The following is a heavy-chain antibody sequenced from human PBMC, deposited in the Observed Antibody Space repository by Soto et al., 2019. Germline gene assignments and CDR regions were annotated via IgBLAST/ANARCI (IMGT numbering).Heavy chain of an antibody. CDR1: GGTFSSYA. J-gene: IGHJ3*02. D-gene: IGHD3-22*01. Sequence: GASVNVSCKASGGTFSSYAISWVRQAPGQGLEWMGGIIPIFGTANYAQKFQGRVTITADESTSTAYMELSSLRSEDTAVYYCGKHGAGYYYDSSGYWDAFDIWGQGTMVTVSS. CDR2: IIPIFGTA. CDR3: GKHGAGYYYDSSGYWDAFDI. V-gene: IGHV1-69*13.